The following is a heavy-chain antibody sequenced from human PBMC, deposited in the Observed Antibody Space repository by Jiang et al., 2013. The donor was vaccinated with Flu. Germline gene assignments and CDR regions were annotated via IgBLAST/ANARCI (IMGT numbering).Heavy chain of an antibody. CDR1: GYSFTSYW. D-gene: IGHD3-10*01. J-gene: IGHJ4*02. CDR2: IYPGDSDT. CDR3: ARMMVRGVIITYYFDY. Sequence: GAEVKKPGESLKISCKGSGYSFTSYWIGWVRQMPGKGLEWMGIIYPGDSDTRYSPSFQGQVTISADKSISTAYLQWSSLKASDTAMYYCARMMVRGVIITYYFDYWGQGTLVTVSS. V-gene: IGHV5-51*01.